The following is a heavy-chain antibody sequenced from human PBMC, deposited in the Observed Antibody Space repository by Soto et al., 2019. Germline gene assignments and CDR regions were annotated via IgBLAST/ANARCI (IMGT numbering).Heavy chain of an antibody. V-gene: IGHV4-30-2*01. J-gene: IGHJ4*02. Sequence: QLQLQESGSGLVKPSQTLSLTCAVSGGSINTATHSWSWIRQPPGKGLEWIGYIYHSGSTYYNPSVKGRVTISIDKSNNQFSLRLSSVTAADTAVYYWARGGGVTTTGDDYWGQGILVTVSS. CDR3: ARGGGVTTTGDDY. CDR2: IYHSGST. CDR1: GGSINTATHS. D-gene: IGHD4-4*01.